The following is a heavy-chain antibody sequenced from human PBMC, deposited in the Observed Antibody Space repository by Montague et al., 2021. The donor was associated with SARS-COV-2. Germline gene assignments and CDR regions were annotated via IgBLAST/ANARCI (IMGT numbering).Heavy chain of an antibody. CDR2: IYHDGST. Sequence: SETLSLTCTVSGGGSISSSHWWSWVHQPPGKGLEWIGEIYHDGSTNYNPSLKSRLTISVDKSKNQFSLKLSSVTAADTAVYYCARFTSTGSGSYYIFDYWGQGTLVTVSS. V-gene: IGHV4-4*02. J-gene: IGHJ4*02. CDR3: ARFTSTGSGSYYIFDY. CDR1: GGGSISSSHW. D-gene: IGHD1-26*01.